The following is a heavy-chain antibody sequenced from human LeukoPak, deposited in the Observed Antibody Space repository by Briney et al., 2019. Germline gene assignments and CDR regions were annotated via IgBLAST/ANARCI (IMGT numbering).Heavy chain of an antibody. D-gene: IGHD3-10*01. CDR1: GYTFTSYG. Sequence: ASVKVSCKASGYTFTSYGISWVRQAPGQGLEWMGWIGAYNGNTNYAQKLQGRVTMTTDTSTSTAYMELRSLRSDDTAVYYCARDAGPPIITPPRYFDYWGQGTLVTVSS. CDR2: IGAYNGNT. V-gene: IGHV1-18*01. J-gene: IGHJ4*02. CDR3: ARDAGPPIITPPRYFDY.